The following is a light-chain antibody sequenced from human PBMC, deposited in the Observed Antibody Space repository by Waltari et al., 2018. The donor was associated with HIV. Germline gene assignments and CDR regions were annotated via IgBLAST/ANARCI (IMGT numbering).Light chain of an antibody. V-gene: IGLV3-25*03. CDR2: KNT. CDR3: HSADSSGTYV. CDR1: ASPKPY. Sequence: SSELTQPPSVSVSPGQTAIITCSGDASPKPYTHWFQQKAGQAPIVVIHKNTERPSGRPERFSASRSGTTVTLTITGVQTDDEADYYCHSADSSGTYVFGPGTTVTVL. J-gene: IGLJ1*01.